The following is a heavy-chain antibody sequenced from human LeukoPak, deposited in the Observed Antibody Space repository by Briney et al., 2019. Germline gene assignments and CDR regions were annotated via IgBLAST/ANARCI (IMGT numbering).Heavy chain of an antibody. CDR2: IYPGDSDT. D-gene: IGHD2-2*01. V-gene: IGHV5-51*01. CDR3: ARTYCGSTSCYLFDY. J-gene: IGHJ4*02. Sequence: GESLKISCKGSGYSFTSYWIGWVRQMPGKGLEWMGIIYPGDSDTRYSPSFQGQVTISADKSISTAYLQWSSLKASDTAMYYCARTYCGSTSCYLFDYWGQGTLVTVSS. CDR1: GYSFTSYW.